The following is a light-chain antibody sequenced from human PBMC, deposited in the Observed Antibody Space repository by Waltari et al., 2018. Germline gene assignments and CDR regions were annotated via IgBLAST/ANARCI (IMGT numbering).Light chain of an antibody. Sequence: QSALTQPASVSGTPGQSITISCTGTNSDVGNYNIVSWYQPHPGEAPKLMICEVIKRPSGVSNRFSGSKSGNTASLTISGLQAEDEADYYCCSYAGSGTYVFGTGTKVTVL. V-gene: IGLV2-23*02. CDR2: EVI. CDR1: NSDVGNYNI. CDR3: CSYAGSGTYV. J-gene: IGLJ1*01.